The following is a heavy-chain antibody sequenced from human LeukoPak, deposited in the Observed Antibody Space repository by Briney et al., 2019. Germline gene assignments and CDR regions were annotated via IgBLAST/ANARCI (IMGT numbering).Heavy chain of an antibody. CDR3: ARDLSGYDHFDY. CDR1: GGSISSGDYY. V-gene: IGHV4-30-4*01. Sequence: PSETLSLTCNVSGGSISSGDYYWSWIRQPPGKGLEWIGYIYYSGSTYYNPSLKSRVIISVDTSKNQFSLKLSSVTAADTAVYYCARDLSGYDHFDYWGQGTLVTVSS. J-gene: IGHJ4*02. D-gene: IGHD5-12*01. CDR2: IYYSGST.